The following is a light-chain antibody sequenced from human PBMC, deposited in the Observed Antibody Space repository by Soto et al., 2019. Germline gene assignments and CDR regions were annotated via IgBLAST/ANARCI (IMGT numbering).Light chain of an antibody. CDR3: QQHYSDPLT. CDR1: QSVLYSSKNKNS. Sequence: DIVMTQSPDSLAVSLGERATINCKSSQSVLYSSKNKNSLVWYQQKPGQPPKLLIYWASTRESGVPDRFSGSGSGTDFTLTISSLQAEDVAVYNCQQHYSDPLTFGGGTKVEIK. V-gene: IGKV4-1*01. CDR2: WAS. J-gene: IGKJ4*01.